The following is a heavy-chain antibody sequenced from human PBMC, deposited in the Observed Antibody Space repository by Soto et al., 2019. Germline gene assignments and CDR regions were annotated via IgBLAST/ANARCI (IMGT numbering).Heavy chain of an antibody. J-gene: IGHJ5*02. D-gene: IGHD3-10*01. V-gene: IGHV4-59*08. CDR1: GGSISSYY. Sequence: PSETLSLTCTVSGGSISSYYWSWIRQPPGKGLEWIGYIYYSGSTKNNPSLKSRATISVDTSKNQFSLKLTSVTAADTAVYYCVRHGPRQFGEWDSWFDPWGQGTLVTVSS. CDR3: VRHGPRQFGEWDSWFDP. CDR2: IYYSGST.